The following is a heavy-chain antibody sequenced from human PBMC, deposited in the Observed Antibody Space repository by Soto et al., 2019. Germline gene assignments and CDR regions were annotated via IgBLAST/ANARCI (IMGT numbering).Heavy chain of an antibody. CDR2: ISHGGST. V-gene: IGHV4-4*02. CDR1: GGSINCSYW. CDR3: AREVSGIQAFDY. D-gene: IGHD1-20*01. J-gene: IGHJ4*02. Sequence: QVQLQESGPGLVKPSETLSRTCVVSGGSINCSYWWNWVRQPPGKGLEWIGEISHGGSTNFNPSLKSRATISVDKSKNHLSLKLDSVTAADTAVYYCAREVSGIQAFDYWGQGTLVTVSS.